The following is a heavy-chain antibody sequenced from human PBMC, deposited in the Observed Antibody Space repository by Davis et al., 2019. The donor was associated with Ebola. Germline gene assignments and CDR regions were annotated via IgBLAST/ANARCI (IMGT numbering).Heavy chain of an antibody. J-gene: IGHJ4*02. CDR2: INHSGST. Sequence: SETLSLTCAVYGGSFSGYYWTWIRQSPEKGLEWIGEINHSGSTNCNPSLRSRLTLSVDTSKNQFSLKLSSVTAADTAVYYCARGLPSMYTGSYFIHWGQGTLVTVSS. CDR1: GGSFSGYY. CDR3: ARGLPSMYTGSYFIH. D-gene: IGHD1-26*01. V-gene: IGHV4-34*01.